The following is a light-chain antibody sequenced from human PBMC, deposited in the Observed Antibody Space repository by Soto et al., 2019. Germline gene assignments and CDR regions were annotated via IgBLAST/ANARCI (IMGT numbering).Light chain of an antibody. V-gene: IGLV7-43*01. Sequence: QAVVTQEPSLTVSPGGTVTLTCASSTGPVTSDYYPNWFQQKPGQAPRALIFGTNNKHSWTPARFSGSLLGDKAALTLSGVQPEDEADYYCLIYYSAAVLWVFGGGTKLTVL. CDR3: LIYYSAAVLWV. J-gene: IGLJ3*02. CDR1: TGPVTSDYY. CDR2: GTN.